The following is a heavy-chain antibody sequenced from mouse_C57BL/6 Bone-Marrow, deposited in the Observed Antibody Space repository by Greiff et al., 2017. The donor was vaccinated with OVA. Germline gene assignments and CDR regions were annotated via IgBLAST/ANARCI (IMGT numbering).Heavy chain of an antibody. J-gene: IGHJ4*01. Sequence: EVKLMESGGGLVQPGGSLKLSCAASGFTFSDYYLYWVRQTPEKRLEWVAYISNGGGSTYYPDTVKGRFTISRDNAKNTLYLLMSRLKSEDTAMYYCAREGYYAMDYWGQGTSVTVSS. V-gene: IGHV5-12*01. CDR2: ISNGGGST. CDR3: AREGYYAMDY. CDR1: GFTFSDYY.